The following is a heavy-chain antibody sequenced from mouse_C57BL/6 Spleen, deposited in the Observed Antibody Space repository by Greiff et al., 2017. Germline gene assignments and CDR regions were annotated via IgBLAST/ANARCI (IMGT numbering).Heavy chain of an antibody. V-gene: IGHV1-54*01. D-gene: IGHD2-4*01. CDR3: ARAYDYDEGYFDY. Sequence: QVQLKQSGAELVRPGTSVKVSCKASGYAFTNYLIEWVKQRPGQGLEWIGVINPGSGGTNYNEKFKGKATLTADKSSSTAYMQLSSLTSEDSAVYFCARAYDYDEGYFDYWGQGTTLTVSS. CDR2: INPGSGGT. J-gene: IGHJ2*01. CDR1: GYAFTNYL.